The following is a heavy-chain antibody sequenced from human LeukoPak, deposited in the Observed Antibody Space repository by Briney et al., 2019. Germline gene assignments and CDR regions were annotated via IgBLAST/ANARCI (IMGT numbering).Heavy chain of an antibody. CDR3: ARGLGSMLRGGSNWFDP. Sequence: SQTLSLTCTVSGASITSGTYYWGWIRQPAGKGLEYIGRIYTSGTTNYNPSVKSRVTISIDTSKNQFPLTLRSVTAADTAVYYCARGLGSMLRGGSNWFDPWGQGTLVIVSS. V-gene: IGHV4-61*02. D-gene: IGHD3-10*01. CDR2: IYTSGTT. J-gene: IGHJ5*02. CDR1: GASITSGTYY.